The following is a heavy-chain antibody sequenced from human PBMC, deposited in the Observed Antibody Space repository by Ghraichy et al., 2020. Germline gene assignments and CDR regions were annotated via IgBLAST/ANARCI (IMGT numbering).Heavy chain of an antibody. J-gene: IGHJ4*02. CDR2: INGDGDRT. Sequence: GGSLRLSCAASGFSFSTYAMSWVRQAPGKGLEWVSSINGDGDRTYYADPVKGRFTISRDNSKDTLFLQMNSLRAEDTALYYCAKGPGGSDFDYWGQGILVTVSS. V-gene: IGHV3-23*01. CDR1: GFSFSTYA. D-gene: IGHD2-15*01. CDR3: AKGPGGSDFDY.